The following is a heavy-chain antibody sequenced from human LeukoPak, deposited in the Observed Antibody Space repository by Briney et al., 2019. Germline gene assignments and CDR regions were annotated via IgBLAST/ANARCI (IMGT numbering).Heavy chain of an antibody. Sequence: SETLSLTCSVSGGSISNSSYYWGWIRQPPGKGLEWIGSIYYSGSTYYNPSLKSRVTIFVDTSKNQFSLRLISVTAADTAVYYCARHTRDHLTTADYWSQGTLVTVSS. CDR1: GGSISNSSYY. CDR3: ARHTRDHLTTADY. V-gene: IGHV4-39*01. J-gene: IGHJ4*02. D-gene: IGHD4-17*01. CDR2: IYYSGST.